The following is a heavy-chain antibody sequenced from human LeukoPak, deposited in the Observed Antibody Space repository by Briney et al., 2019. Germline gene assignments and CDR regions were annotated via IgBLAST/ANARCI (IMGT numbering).Heavy chain of an antibody. J-gene: IGHJ4*02. Sequence: GGSLRLSCAASGFTSSSYAMSWVRQAPGKGLEWVSYISANSGYIKFADSVRGRFTISRDNAKNSLYLQMNSLRAEDTAVYYCARDVSRVVPAARYFDYWGQGTLVTVSS. V-gene: IGHV3-21*05. CDR2: ISANSGYI. D-gene: IGHD2-2*01. CDR1: GFTSSSYA. CDR3: ARDVSRVVPAARYFDY.